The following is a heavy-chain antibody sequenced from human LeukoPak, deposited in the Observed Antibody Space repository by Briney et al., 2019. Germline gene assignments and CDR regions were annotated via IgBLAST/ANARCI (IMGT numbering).Heavy chain of an antibody. CDR3: ARGGRWLQFNY. Sequence: PSETLSLTCTVSGGSVSSGTYYWSWIRQPPGKGLEWIGYISYSGSTNYNPSLKSRVTISVDTSKNQFSLKLSSVTAADTAVYYCARGGRWLQFNYWGQGTLVTVSS. CDR2: ISYSGST. V-gene: IGHV4-61*01. D-gene: IGHD5-24*01. J-gene: IGHJ4*02. CDR1: GGSVSSGTYY.